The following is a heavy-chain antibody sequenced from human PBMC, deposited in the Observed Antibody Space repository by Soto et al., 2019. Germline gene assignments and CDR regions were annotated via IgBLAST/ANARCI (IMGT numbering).Heavy chain of an antibody. D-gene: IGHD3-10*01. J-gene: IGHJ5*02. CDR1: GYTFTSYG. CDR3: ARDSYYGSGSWNWFDP. CDR2: ISAYNGNT. V-gene: IGHV1-18*04. Sequence: ASVKVSCKASGYTFTSYGISWVRQAPGQGLEWMGWISAYNGNTNYAQKLQGRVTMTTDTSTSTAYMELRSLRSDDTAVYYCARDSYYGSGSWNWFDPWGQGTLVTVSS.